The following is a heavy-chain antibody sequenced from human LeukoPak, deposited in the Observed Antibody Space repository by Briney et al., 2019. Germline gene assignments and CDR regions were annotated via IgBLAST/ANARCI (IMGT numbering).Heavy chain of an antibody. V-gene: IGHV4-34*01. D-gene: IGHD6-13*01. J-gene: IGHJ4*02. CDR3: ARDLIAAAGSNDDY. CDR2: INRSGST. CDR1: GGSFSGYY. Sequence: TASETLSLTCAVYGGSFSGYYWSWIRQPPGKGLEWIGEINRSGSTNCNPSLKSRVIISVDTSKNQFSLKLSSVTAADTAVYYCARDLIAAAGSNDDYWGQGTLVTVPS.